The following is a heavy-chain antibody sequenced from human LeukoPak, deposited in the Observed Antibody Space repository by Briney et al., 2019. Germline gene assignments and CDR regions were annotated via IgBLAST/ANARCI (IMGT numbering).Heavy chain of an antibody. CDR3: ARGPPYMTAWSRVDY. CDR1: GYSISSGYY. Sequence: SETLSLTCAVSGYSISSGYYWGWIRQPPGKGLEWIGIVHHSGSTYYNPSLKSRVTISADTSKNQFSLNLSSLTAADTAVYYCARGPPYMTAWSRVDYWVQGTLVTVSS. CDR2: VHHSGST. D-gene: IGHD1-1*01. V-gene: IGHV4-38-2*01. J-gene: IGHJ4*02.